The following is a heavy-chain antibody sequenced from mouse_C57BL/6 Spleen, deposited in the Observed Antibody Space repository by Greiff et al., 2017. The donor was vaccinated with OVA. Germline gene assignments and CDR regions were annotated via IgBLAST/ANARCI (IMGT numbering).Heavy chain of an antibody. CDR1: GFTFSDYY. V-gene: IGHV5-16*01. D-gene: IGHD1-1*01. Sequence: EVQLVESEGGLVQPGSSMKLSCTASGFTFSDYYMAWVRQVPEKGLEWVANINYDGSSTYYLDSLKSRFIISRDNAKNILYLQMSSLKSEDTATYYCARTYGSSPYAMDDWGQGTSVTVSS. J-gene: IGHJ4*01. CDR2: INYDGSST. CDR3: ARTYGSSPYAMDD.